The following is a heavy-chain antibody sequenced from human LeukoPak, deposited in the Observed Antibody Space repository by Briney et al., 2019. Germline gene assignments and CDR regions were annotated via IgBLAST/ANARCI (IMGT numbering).Heavy chain of an antibody. CDR3: ARELDSTCDY. J-gene: IGHJ4*02. D-gene: IGHD6-13*01. Sequence: SETLSLTCTVSGGSISSSSYYWGWIRQPPGKGLEWIGSIYYSGSTYYSPSLKSRVTISVDTSKDQFSLKLSSVTAADTAVYYCARELDSTCDYWGQGTLVTVSS. V-gene: IGHV4-39*07. CDR1: GGSISSSSYY. CDR2: IYYSGST.